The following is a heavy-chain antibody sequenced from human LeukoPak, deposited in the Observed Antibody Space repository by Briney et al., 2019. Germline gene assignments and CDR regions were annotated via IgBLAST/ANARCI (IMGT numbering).Heavy chain of an antibody. D-gene: IGHD1-26*01. V-gene: IGHV1-69*13. CDR1: GGTFSSYA. J-gene: IGHJ6*04. CDR3: ARSTFPEEHYYYGMDV. Sequence: SVKVSCKASGGTFSSYAISWVRQAPGQGLEWMGGIIPIFGTANYAQKFQGRVTITADESTSTAYMELSSLRSEDTAVYYCARSTFPEEHYYYGMDVWGKGTTVTASS. CDR2: IIPIFGTA.